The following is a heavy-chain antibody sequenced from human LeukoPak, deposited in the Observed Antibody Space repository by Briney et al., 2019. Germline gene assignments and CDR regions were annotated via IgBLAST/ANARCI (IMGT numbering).Heavy chain of an antibody. J-gene: IGHJ3*02. Sequence: GGSLRLSCMSSGFTFEDYALTWLRQAPGKGLEWLGFIRTKFYGGTADYAASVKDRFTISRDDYKNIAYLQMDGLKSEDTALYYCARVGRDRGFDIWGQGTAVTVSS. D-gene: IGHD3-10*01. V-gene: IGHV3-49*03. CDR2: IRTKFYGGTA. CDR3: ARVGRDRGFDI. CDR1: GFTFEDYA.